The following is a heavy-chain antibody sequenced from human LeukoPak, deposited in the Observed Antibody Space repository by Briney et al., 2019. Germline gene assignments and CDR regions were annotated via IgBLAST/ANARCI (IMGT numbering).Heavy chain of an antibody. J-gene: IGHJ4*02. CDR1: GYSFTSYW. CDR2: IYPGDSDT. D-gene: IGHD3-22*01. CDR3: ARQLSYDSSGFVDY. V-gene: IGHV5-51*01. Sequence: GDSLKISCKCSGYSFTSYWIGWVRQMPGKGLEWMGIIYPGDSDTRYSPSFQGQVTISADKSISTAYLQWSSLKASDTAMYYCARQLSYDSSGFVDYWGQGTLVTVSS.